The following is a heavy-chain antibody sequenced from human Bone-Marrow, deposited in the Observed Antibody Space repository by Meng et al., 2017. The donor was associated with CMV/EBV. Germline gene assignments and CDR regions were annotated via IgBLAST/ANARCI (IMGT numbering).Heavy chain of an antibody. Sequence: GESLKISCAASLFNFDRHWMHWVRQTPGKGLEWVSVIYSGGSSTYYADSVKGRFTISRDNSKNTLYLQMNSLRAEDTAVYYCAKVGIAAPWYGMDVWGQGTTVTVSS. CDR2: IYSGGSST. CDR1: LFNFDRHW. CDR3: AKVGIAAPWYGMDV. V-gene: IGHV3-23*03. D-gene: IGHD6-13*01. J-gene: IGHJ6*02.